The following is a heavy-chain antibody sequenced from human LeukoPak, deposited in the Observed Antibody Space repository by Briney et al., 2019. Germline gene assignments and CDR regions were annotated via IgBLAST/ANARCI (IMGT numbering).Heavy chain of an antibody. V-gene: IGHV3-74*01. CDR2: INSDGSST. J-gene: IGHJ4*02. CDR1: GFTFSSYW. Sequence: AGGSLRLSRAASGFTFSSYWMHWVRQAPGKGLVWVSRINSDGSSTSYADSVKGRFAISRDNAKNTLYLQMNSLRAEDTAVYYCARGPLPSIAAAGTDYFDYWGQGTLVTVSS. D-gene: IGHD6-13*01. CDR3: ARGPLPSIAAAGTDYFDY.